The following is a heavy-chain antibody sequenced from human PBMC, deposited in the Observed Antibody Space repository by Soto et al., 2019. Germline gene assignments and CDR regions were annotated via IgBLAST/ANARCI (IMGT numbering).Heavy chain of an antibody. J-gene: IGHJ6*02. CDR3: ARDRGYCSSTSCSNYYYYYGMDV. CDR1: GFTFSSYA. D-gene: IGHD2-2*01. V-gene: IGHV3-30-3*01. Sequence: PGGSLRLSCAASGFTFSSYAMHWVRQAPGKGLEWVAVISYDGSNKYYADSVKGRSTISRDNSKNTLYLQMNSLRAEDTAVYYCARDRGYCSSTSCSNYYYYYGMDVWGQGTTVTVS. CDR2: ISYDGSNK.